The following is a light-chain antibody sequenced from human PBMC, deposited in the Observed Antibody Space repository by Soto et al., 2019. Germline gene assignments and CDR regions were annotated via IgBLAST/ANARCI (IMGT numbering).Light chain of an antibody. CDR2: DGS. CDR3: CSYAGSSTLV. J-gene: IGLJ1*01. V-gene: IGLV2-23*01. Sequence: QSVLTQPASVSGSPGQSITISCTGTSSAVGSYNLVYWYQQHPDKAPKLMLFDGSMRPSGVSNRFSGSKFGNTASLTISGLQAEDEADYYCCSYAGSSTLVFGTGTKLTVL. CDR1: SSAVGSYNL.